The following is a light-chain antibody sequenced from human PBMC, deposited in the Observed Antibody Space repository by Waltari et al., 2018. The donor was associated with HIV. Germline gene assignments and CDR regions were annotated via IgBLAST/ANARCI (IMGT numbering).Light chain of an antibody. Sequence: EIVLTQSPATLSLSLGDRATLSCRTNQTIKTPLAWYQQRPGKAPKLLIYAASTMATGIPVRFSGSASGTDFTLTISSLQPEDFAVYFCQHRGNWPLFTFGPGTKVDIK. CDR1: QTIKTP. CDR2: AAS. V-gene: IGKV3-11*01. J-gene: IGKJ3*01. CDR3: QHRGNWPLFT.